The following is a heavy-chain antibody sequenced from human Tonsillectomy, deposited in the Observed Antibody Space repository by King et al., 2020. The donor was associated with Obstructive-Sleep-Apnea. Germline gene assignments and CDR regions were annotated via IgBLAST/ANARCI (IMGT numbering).Heavy chain of an antibody. CDR1: GYSFSSHW. Sequence: QLVQSGAEVKKPGESLRISCKGSGYSFSSHWISWVRQMPGKGLEWMGRIDPADSYTNYSPSFQGHVPISTDNSISTAYLQWSSLKASDTAMYYCARHSISGDSLYWGQGTLVTVSS. D-gene: IGHD1-26*01. V-gene: IGHV5-10-1*01. CDR3: ARHSISGDSLY. J-gene: IGHJ4*02. CDR2: IDPADSYT.